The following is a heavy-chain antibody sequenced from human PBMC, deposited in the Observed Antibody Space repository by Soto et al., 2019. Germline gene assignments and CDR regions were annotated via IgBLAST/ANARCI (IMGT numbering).Heavy chain of an antibody. CDR3: ARDRPPIFGVVIPASYYRMDV. V-gene: IGHV1-69*13. J-gene: IGHJ6*02. D-gene: IGHD3-3*02. CDR2: IIPIFGTA. CDR1: GGTFSSYA. Sequence: SVKVSCKASGGTFSSYAISWVRQAPGQGLEWMGGIIPIFGTANYAQKFQGRVTITADESTSTAYMELSSLRSEDTAVYYCARDRPPIFGVVIPASYYRMDVWGQGTTVTVSS.